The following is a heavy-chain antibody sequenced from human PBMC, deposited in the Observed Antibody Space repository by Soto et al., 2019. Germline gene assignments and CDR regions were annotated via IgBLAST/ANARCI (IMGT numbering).Heavy chain of an antibody. CDR3: ARHSRLTTVTTKFDP. CDR2: IYYSGST. D-gene: IGHD4-17*01. J-gene: IGHJ5*02. CDR1: GGSISSSSYY. Sequence: QLQLQESGPGLVKPSETLSLTCTVSGGSISSSSYYWGWIRQPPGKGLEWIGSIYYSGSTYYNPSLKSRVTISVDTSKNQFSLKLSSVTAADTAVYYCARHSRLTTVTTKFDPWGQGTLVTVSS. V-gene: IGHV4-39*01.